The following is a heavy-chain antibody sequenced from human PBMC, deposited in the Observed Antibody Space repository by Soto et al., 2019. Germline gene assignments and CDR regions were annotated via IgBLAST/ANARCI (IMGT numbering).Heavy chain of an antibody. CDR3: VRARGYYGMDV. J-gene: IGHJ6*02. CDR1: GSTFSNCW. Sequence: GGSLRLSCAASGSTFSNCWMHWVRQPPGKGLVWVALISSDGITISYADSVKGRFTISRDNAKNTLYLQMNSLRAEDTAMYYCVRARGYYGMDVWGQGTAVTVSS. CDR2: ISSDGITI. V-gene: IGHV3-74*01.